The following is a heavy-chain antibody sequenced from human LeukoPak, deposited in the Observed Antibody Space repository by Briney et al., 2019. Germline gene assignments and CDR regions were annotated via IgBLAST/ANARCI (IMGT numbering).Heavy chain of an antibody. Sequence: GGSLRLSCTASGFTFSSYTMDWVRQAPGKGLEWVSSISSSSSYIYYADSVKGRFTVSRDNAKNSLYLLMNSLRAEDTAVYYCAKGYYGSGPSPQFDYWGQGTLVTVSS. J-gene: IGHJ4*02. D-gene: IGHD3-10*01. V-gene: IGHV3-21*01. CDR1: GFTFSSYT. CDR3: AKGYYGSGPSPQFDY. CDR2: ISSSSSYI.